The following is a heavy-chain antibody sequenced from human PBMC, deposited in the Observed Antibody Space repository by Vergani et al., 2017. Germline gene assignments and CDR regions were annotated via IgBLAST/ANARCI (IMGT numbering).Heavy chain of an antibody. J-gene: IGHJ3*02. V-gene: IGHV3-23*01. CDR3: AKDIPLGGSFQDAFDI. D-gene: IGHD1-26*01. CDR1: GFTFSSYA. CDR2: ISGSGGST. Sequence: EVQLLESGGGLVQPGGSLRLSCAASGFTFSSYAMSWVRQAPGKGLEWVSAISGSGGSTYYADSVKGRFTISRDNSKNTLYLQMNSLRAEDTAVYYCAKDIPLGGSFQDAFDIWGQGTMVTVSS.